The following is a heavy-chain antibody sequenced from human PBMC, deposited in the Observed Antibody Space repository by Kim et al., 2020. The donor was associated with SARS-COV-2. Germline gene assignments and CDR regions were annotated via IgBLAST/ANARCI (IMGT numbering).Heavy chain of an antibody. Sequence: GGSLRLSCVASGFSFATSAMHWVRQAPGKGLEWVAVIWSDGSDQHYSDSVKGRFKISRDNSNNTVFMQMNNLRVEDSALYYCVALCSGGSCYSAFLDDYWGQGVMVNVAS. J-gene: IGHJ4*02. CDR2: IWSDGSDQ. V-gene: IGHV3-33*03. D-gene: IGHD2-15*01. CDR1: GFSFATSA. CDR3: VALCSGGSCYSAFLDDY.